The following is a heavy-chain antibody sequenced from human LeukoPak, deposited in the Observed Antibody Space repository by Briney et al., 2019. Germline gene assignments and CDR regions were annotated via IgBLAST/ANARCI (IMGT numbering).Heavy chain of an antibody. V-gene: IGHV3-20*04. J-gene: IGHJ6*03. CDR1: AFSFSNYN. Sequence: GGSLRLSCAASAFSFSNYNMNWVRQAPGKGLEWVSGINWNGGSTGYADSVKGRFTISRDNAKNSLYLQMNSLRAEDTAVYYCAKLPFGEFHSRYYYYYYMDVWGKGTTVTISS. CDR2: INWNGGST. CDR3: AKLPFGEFHSRYYYYYYMDV. D-gene: IGHD3-10*01.